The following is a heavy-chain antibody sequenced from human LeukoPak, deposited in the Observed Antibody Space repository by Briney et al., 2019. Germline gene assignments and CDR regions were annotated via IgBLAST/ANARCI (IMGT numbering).Heavy chain of an antibody. CDR1: VCSISSYY. J-gene: IGHJ4*02. D-gene: IGHD5-18*01. V-gene: IGHV4-59*01. CDR2: ISYSGST. CDR3: PRASAEDTPMPH. Sequence: SETLSLTCTVSVCSISSYYWSWVGQPPGKGLEWIGYISYSGSTNYNPSLKSRVTISIDQSKNQFSLKLSSVTAADTAVYYCPRASAEDTPMPHWGQGTLVTVSS.